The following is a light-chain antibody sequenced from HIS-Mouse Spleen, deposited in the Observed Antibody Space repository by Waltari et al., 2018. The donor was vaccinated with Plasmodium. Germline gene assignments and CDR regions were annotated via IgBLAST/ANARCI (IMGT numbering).Light chain of an antibody. CDR2: GAS. J-gene: IGKJ2*01. Sequence: EIVMTQSPATLSVSPGERATLSCRASQSVSSNLAWYQQKPGQAPRLLIYGASTRSTGIPARFSGSGSGTEVTLTISSLQSEDFAAYYCQQYSNWTPPFGQGTKLEIK. V-gene: IGKV3-15*01. CDR1: QSVSSN. CDR3: QQYSNWTPP.